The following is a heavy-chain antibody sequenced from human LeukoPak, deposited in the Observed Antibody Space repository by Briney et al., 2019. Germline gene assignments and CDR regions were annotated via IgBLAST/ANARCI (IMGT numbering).Heavy chain of an antibody. CDR2: IYYRGNT. J-gene: IGHJ3*02. CDR3: AYSSSYLGDDVFDS. D-gene: IGHD3-22*01. Sequence: SETLSLTCSVSGASINSSDYCWGWIRQPPGKGLEWIGTIYYRGNTYYNPSLKSRVTISVDTSKKQFSLNLTSVTAADTAVYFCAYSSSYLGDDVFDSWGQGTMVTVSS. V-gene: IGHV4-39*01. CDR1: GASINSSDYC.